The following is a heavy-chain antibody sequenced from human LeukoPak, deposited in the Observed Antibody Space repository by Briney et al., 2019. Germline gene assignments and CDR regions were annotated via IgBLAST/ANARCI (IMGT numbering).Heavy chain of an antibody. V-gene: IGHV4-34*01. J-gene: IGHJ5*02. CDR1: GGSFSGYY. CDR2: INHSGST. D-gene: IGHD3-3*01. Sequence: SETLSLTCAVYGGSFSGYYWSWIRQPPGKGLEWIGEINHSGSTNYNPSLKSRVTISVDTSKNQFSLKLSSVTAADTAVYYCARGGLAIFGVVITTVRKRNWFDPWGQGTLVTVSS. CDR3: ARGGLAIFGVVITTVRKRNWFDP.